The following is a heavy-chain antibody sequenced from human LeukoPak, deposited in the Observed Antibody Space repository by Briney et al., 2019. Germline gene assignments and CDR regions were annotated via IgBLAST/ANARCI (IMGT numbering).Heavy chain of an antibody. J-gene: IGHJ3*02. Sequence: PGRSLRLSCAGSGFSFNNYAMYWVRQAPGKGLEWVSALSSSGLSPYYADSVKGRFSISRDISKNTLYLQMNSLRAEDTAVYYCTKAGPDTYAFDIWGQGTMVTVSS. CDR3: TKAGPDTYAFDI. CDR1: GFSFNNYA. CDR2: LSSSGLSP. V-gene: IGHV3-23*01. D-gene: IGHD2/OR15-2a*01.